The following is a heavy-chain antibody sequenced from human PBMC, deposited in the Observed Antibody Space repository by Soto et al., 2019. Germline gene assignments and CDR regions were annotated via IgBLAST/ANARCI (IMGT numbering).Heavy chain of an antibody. CDR3: ARAYSSGRDY. Sequence: GGSLRLSCAASGFTFSNHWMHWVRQAPGKGLEWVSRINSDGSTTTYADSVKGRFTIFRHNAKNTLYLQLNSLRAEDTALYYCARAYSSGRDYWGKGTLVTVSS. CDR2: INSDGSTT. J-gene: IGHJ4*02. V-gene: IGHV3-74*01. D-gene: IGHD6-19*01. CDR1: GFTFSNHW.